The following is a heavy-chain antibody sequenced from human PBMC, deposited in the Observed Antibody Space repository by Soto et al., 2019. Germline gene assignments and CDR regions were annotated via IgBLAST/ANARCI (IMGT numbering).Heavy chain of an antibody. CDR2: ISGGGGNT. CDR1: GFTFSSYA. V-gene: IGHV3-23*01. CDR3: AKDRGAGGRFSGIAVAGIPS. Sequence: PGGSLRLSCAASGFTFSSYAMSWVRQTPGKGLEWVSGISGGGGNTYYADSVTGRFTISRDNSRNTLYLQMNSLRAADTAIYYCAKDRGAGGRFSGIAVAGIPSWRQGTLVTVSS. D-gene: IGHD6-19*01. J-gene: IGHJ5*02.